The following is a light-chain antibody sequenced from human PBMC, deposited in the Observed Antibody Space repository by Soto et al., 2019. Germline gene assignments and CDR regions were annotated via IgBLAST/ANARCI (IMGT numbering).Light chain of an antibody. V-gene: IGLV2-8*01. Sequence: QSALSQPPSASGSPGQSVTISCTGTSSDVGAYNYVSWYQQHPGKAPKLMIYEVTKRPSGVPDRFSGSKSGNTASLTVSGLQAEDEADYYCGSYACGNNLVFGTGTKVTVL. CDR1: SSDVGAYNY. CDR2: EVT. J-gene: IGLJ1*01. CDR3: GSYACGNNLV.